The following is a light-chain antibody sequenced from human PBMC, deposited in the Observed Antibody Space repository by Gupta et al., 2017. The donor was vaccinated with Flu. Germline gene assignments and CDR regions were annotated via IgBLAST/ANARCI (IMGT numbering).Light chain of an antibody. CDR3: PESYSTPSCT. J-gene: IGKJ2*02. Sequence: MELLQSPASLSACVGDTVAIHRRTEQMIDNYLICYQQKAGKAPKLLIHAASYVESRVASRFIGSGCGSQFVRTISDVRPEDPSTYYCPESYSTPSCTFGRGTKVEIK. CDR2: AAS. V-gene: IGKV1-39*01. CDR1: QMIDNY.